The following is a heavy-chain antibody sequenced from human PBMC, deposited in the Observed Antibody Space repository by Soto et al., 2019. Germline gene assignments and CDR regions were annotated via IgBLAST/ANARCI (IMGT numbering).Heavy chain of an antibody. V-gene: IGHV3-15*01. Sequence: PGGSLRLSCAASGFTFSNAWMTWVRQAPGKGLEWVGRIKSKISGGTTDYAAPVKGRFTISRDDSKSTLYLQMDSLNSEDTGFYYCLWSGTNWLGPWGQGTLVTVSS. D-gene: IGHD3-3*01. J-gene: IGHJ5*02. CDR3: LWSGTNWLGP. CDR1: GFTFSNAW. CDR2: IKSKISGGTT.